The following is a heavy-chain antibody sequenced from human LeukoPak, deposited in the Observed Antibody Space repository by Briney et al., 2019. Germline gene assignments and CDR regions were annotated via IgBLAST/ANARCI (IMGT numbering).Heavy chain of an antibody. CDR2: IYYSGST. CDR1: GGSISSGGYY. CDR3: ARGPGANCSRGSCYLWVYWYFDL. Sequence: NPSETLSLTCTVSGGSISSGGYYWSWIRQHPGKGLEWIGYIYYSGSTYYNPSLKSRVTISVDTSKNQFSLKLSSVTAADTAVYYCARGPGANCSRGSCYLWVYWYFDLWGRGTLVTVSS. J-gene: IGHJ2*01. V-gene: IGHV4-31*03. D-gene: IGHD2-15*01.